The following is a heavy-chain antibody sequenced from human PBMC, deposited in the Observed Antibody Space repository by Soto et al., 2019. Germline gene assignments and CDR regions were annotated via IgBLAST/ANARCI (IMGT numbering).Heavy chain of an antibody. Sequence: GGSLRLSCAASGLTFSRYWMHWVRHAPGKGLVWVSHINTDGSNTNYADSVKGRFTISRDKAKSTLFLQMNSLRAEDTAVYYCARDLYYYDSSGYYPTLSYYYGMDVWGQGTTVTVSS. J-gene: IGHJ6*02. CDR3: ARDLYYYDSSGYYPTLSYYYGMDV. CDR2: INTDGSNT. D-gene: IGHD3-22*01. CDR1: GLTFSRYW. V-gene: IGHV3-74*01.